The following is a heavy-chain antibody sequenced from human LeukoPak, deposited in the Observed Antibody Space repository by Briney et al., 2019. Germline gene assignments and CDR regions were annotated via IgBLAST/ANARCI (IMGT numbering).Heavy chain of an antibody. J-gene: IGHJ2*01. CDR1: GGSISTYY. CDR3: ARYQQRVGDWYFDL. Sequence: SETLSLTCTVSGGSISTYYWSWIRQPAGEGLQWIGRVYTSETTYYNPSLTSRVSISIDEFKNQVSLKLTSVTAADTAVYYCARYQQRVGDWYFDLWGRGTLVTVSP. D-gene: IGHD1/OR15-1a*01. V-gene: IGHV4-4*07. CDR2: VYTSETT.